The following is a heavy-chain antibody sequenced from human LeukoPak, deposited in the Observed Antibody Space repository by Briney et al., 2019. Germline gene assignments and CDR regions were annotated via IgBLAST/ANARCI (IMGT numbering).Heavy chain of an antibody. CDR1: GFTSSSYA. D-gene: IGHD2-2*01. V-gene: IGHV3-30-3*01. CDR3: ARDTRYCSSTSCYFDY. Sequence: GRSLRLSCAASGFTSSSYAMHWVRQAPGKGLEWVAVISYDGSNKYYADSVKGRFTISRDNSKNTLYLQMNSLRAEDTAVYYCARDTRYCSSTSCYFDYWGQGTLVTVSS. J-gene: IGHJ4*02. CDR2: ISYDGSNK.